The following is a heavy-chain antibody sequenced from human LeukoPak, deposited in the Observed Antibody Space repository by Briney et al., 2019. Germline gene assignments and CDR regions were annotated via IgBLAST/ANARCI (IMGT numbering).Heavy chain of an antibody. J-gene: IGHJ1*01. CDR3: LYGYRGV. CDR2: IKSKRDGGTT. V-gene: IGHV3-15*01. Sequence: GSPGLPCAASGFTFSNAWMSWVRQAPGKGLEWVGRIKSKRDGGTTDYAEPVKGRFTFSRDDSKNTVYLHMNSLRTEDTAIYYCLYGYRGVWGQGTLVIVSS. D-gene: IGHD6-25*01. CDR1: GFTFSNAW.